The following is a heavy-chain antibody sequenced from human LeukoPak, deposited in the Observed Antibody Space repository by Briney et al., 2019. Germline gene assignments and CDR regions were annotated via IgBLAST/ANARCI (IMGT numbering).Heavy chain of an antibody. CDR2: INHSGST. J-gene: IGHJ5*02. Sequence: SETLSLTCTVSGGSIGSSSYIWGWIRQPPGKGLEWIGEINHSGSTNYNPSLKSRVTISVDTSKNQFSLKLSSVTAADTAVYYCARNRWFDPWGQGTLVTVSS. CDR1: GGSIGSSSYI. V-gene: IGHV4-39*07. CDR3: ARNRWFDP.